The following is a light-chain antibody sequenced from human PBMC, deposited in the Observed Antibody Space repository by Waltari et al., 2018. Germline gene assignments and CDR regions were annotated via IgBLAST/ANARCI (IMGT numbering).Light chain of an antibody. CDR2: DND. Sequence: QSVLTQPPSVSAAPGQRVTISCSGSNSNIGNNFVSWYQQLSGTAPNVLIFDNDNRASGIPDRFSGSKAGTSATLDITGLQTGDEADYYCGTWDTSLSAVVFGGGTKVTVL. CDR3: GTWDTSLSAVV. CDR1: NSNIGNNF. J-gene: IGLJ3*02. V-gene: IGLV1-51*01.